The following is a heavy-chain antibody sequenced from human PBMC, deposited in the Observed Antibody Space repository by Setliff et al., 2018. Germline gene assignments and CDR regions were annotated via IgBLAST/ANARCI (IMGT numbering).Heavy chain of an antibody. V-gene: IGHV3-7*01. J-gene: IGHJ5*02. CDR1: GFTFSSYW. CDR2: IKQDGSEK. D-gene: IGHD3-3*01. CDR3: ARDKLRFLENWFDP. Sequence: GSLRLSCAASGFTFSSYWMSWVRQAPGKGLEWVANIKQDGSEKYYVDSVKGRFTISRDNAKNSLYLQMNSLRAEDTAVYYCARDKLRFLENWFDPWGQGTLVTVSS.